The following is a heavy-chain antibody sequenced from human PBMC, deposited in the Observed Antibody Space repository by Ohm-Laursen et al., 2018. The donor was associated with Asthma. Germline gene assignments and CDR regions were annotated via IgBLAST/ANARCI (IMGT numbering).Heavy chain of an antibody. CDR2: ISGSGGTT. D-gene: IGHD4-17*01. V-gene: IGHV3-23*01. CDR3: AKDLGTVTKGYFDY. J-gene: IGHJ4*02. CDR1: GFTFSTYA. Sequence: LSLTCAASGFTFSTYAMNWVRQAPGQGLEWVSVISGSGGTTYYADSVEGRFTISRDNSKNTMYLQMNSLRAEDTAVYYCAKDLGTVTKGYFDYWGQGTLVTVSS.